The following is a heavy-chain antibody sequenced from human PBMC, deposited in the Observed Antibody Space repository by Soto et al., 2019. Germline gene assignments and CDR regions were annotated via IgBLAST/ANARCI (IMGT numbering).Heavy chain of an antibody. CDR3: AKNLPRTGRFDY. J-gene: IGHJ4*02. CDR2: IYYGGKT. Sequence: SEPLSLTCSLSGASITSTTYFWAWVLQPPGKGLEWVGSIYYGGKTHYNPSLKSRTTISVDRSRNQFSLQVSSVTAADTAVYYCAKNLPRTGRFDYWGQGTVVTVSS. V-gene: IGHV4-39*01. CDR1: GASITSTTYF.